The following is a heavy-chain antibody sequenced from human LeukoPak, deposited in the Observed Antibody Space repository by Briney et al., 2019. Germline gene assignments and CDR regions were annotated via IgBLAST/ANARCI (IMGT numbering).Heavy chain of an antibody. CDR1: GFTFSSYS. J-gene: IGHJ6*03. CDR3: ARDGYCSSTSCYFGRGYMDV. D-gene: IGHD2-2*01. Sequence: GGSLRLSCAASGFTFSSYSMNWVRHAPGKGLEWVSSISSSSGYIYYADSMKGRFSLSRDHAKNSLYLQMKSLRAEDTAVYYCARDGYCSSTSCYFGRGYMDVWGKGTTVTVSS. CDR2: ISSSSGYI. V-gene: IGHV3-21*01.